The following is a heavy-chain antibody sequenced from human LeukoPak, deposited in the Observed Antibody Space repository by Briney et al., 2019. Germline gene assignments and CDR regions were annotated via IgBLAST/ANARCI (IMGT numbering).Heavy chain of an antibody. V-gene: IGHV4-39*01. CDR1: GGSISSGSYY. D-gene: IGHD2-8*01. CDR3: ARQWTLTSCI. CDR2: IYYSGSS. Sequence: SETLSLTCTVSGGSISSGSYYWGWVRQPPGKGLEWIANIYYSGSSYFNPSLKSRISISVNTSKNQFSLTLKSVTAADTATYYCARQWTLTSCIWGQGSLVTVS. J-gene: IGHJ4*02.